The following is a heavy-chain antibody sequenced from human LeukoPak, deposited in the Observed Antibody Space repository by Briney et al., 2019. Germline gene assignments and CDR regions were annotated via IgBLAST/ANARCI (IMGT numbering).Heavy chain of an antibody. J-gene: IGHJ5*02. Sequence: ASVKVSCKASGYTFTSYDINWVRQATGQGLEWMGWMNPNSGNTGYAQKFQGRVTMTRNSSISTAYMELSSLRSEDTAVYYCAGPYYYDSTAPDPWGQGTLVTVSS. D-gene: IGHD3-22*01. V-gene: IGHV1-8*01. CDR2: MNPNSGNT. CDR3: AGPYYYDSTAPDP. CDR1: GYTFTSYD.